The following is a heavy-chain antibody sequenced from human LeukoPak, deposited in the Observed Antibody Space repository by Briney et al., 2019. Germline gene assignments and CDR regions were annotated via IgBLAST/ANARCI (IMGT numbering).Heavy chain of an antibody. CDR1: GGSISSYY. V-gene: IGHV4-59*01. J-gene: IGHJ3*01. CDR2: IYYTGST. Sequence: SETLSLTCTVSGGSISSYYWSWIRQPPGKGLEWIGYIYYTGSTEKNPSLKSRVTISLDTSNNQISLRLNSVTAADTAVYFCARTGRENSFVFPYGDLLKVFDLWAKGTGVTV. CDR3: ARTGRENSFVFPYGDLLKVFDL. D-gene: IGHD3-10*01.